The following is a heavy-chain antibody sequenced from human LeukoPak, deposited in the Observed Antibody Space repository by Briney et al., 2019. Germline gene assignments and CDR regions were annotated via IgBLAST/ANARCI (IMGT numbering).Heavy chain of an antibody. D-gene: IGHD6-19*01. Sequence: GGSLRLSCAASGFTFSSYEMNWVRQAPGKGLEWVSYISSSGSTIYYVDSVKGRFTISRDNSKNTVYLQMNSLTAEDTATYFCARDLHWLAFDFWGQGSLVTVSS. V-gene: IGHV3-48*03. CDR1: GFTFSSYE. CDR3: ARDLHWLAFDF. J-gene: IGHJ4*02. CDR2: ISSSGSTI.